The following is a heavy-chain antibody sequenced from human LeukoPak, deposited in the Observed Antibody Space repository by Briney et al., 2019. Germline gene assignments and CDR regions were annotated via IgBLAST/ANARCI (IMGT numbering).Heavy chain of an antibody. D-gene: IGHD6-13*01. CDR3: ARQGYSSSWYWN. Sequence: PEGSLRLSCAASGFTFSSYSMNWVRQAPGKGLEWVSSISSSSSYIYYADSVKGRFTISRDNAKNSLYLQMNSLRAEDTAVYYCARQGYSSSWYWNWGQGTLVTVSS. CDR2: ISSSSSYI. V-gene: IGHV3-21*01. J-gene: IGHJ4*02. CDR1: GFTFSSYS.